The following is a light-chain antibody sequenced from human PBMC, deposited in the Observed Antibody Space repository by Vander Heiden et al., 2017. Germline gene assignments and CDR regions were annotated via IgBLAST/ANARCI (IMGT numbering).Light chain of an antibody. CDR2: DVS. V-gene: IGLV2-14*03. CDR1: SADVGGYNY. CDR3: CSYTSSSTLYV. J-gene: IGLJ1*01. Sequence: QSALTQPASVAGSPGQSITISCTASSADVGGYNYVSSYQQHPGKAPKLMIHDVSDRPSGVSNRFSGSKSGNTASLTISGLHAEDEADYYCCSYTSSSTLYVFGTGTKVTVL.